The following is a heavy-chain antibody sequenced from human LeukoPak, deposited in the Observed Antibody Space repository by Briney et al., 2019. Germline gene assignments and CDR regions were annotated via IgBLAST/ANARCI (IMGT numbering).Heavy chain of an antibody. V-gene: IGHV1-69*13. CDR1: GGTFSSYA. CDR3: ARYFPGYCSGGSCYPDYYFDY. J-gene: IGHJ4*02. Sequence: ASVKVSCKASGGTFSSYAISWVRQAPGQGLEWMGGIIPILGTANYAQKFQGRVTITADESTSTAYMELSSLRSEDTAVYYCARYFPGYCSGGSCYPDYYFDYWGQGTLVTVSS. D-gene: IGHD2-15*01. CDR2: IIPILGTA.